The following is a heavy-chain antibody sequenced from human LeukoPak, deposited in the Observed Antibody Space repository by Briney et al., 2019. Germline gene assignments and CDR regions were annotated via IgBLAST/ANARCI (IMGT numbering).Heavy chain of an antibody. V-gene: IGHV3-NL1*01. CDR3: ARGIVAVGNFDY. CDR2: IYSGGST. D-gene: IGHD6-13*01. J-gene: IGHJ4*02. Sequence: GGSLRLYCAASGRTFNNYGMHWVRQAPGKGLEWVSIIYSGGSTHYADSVKGRFIISRDNAKNSVYLQMNSLRVEDTAVYFCARGIVAVGNFDYWGQGTLVTVSS. CDR1: GRTFNNYG.